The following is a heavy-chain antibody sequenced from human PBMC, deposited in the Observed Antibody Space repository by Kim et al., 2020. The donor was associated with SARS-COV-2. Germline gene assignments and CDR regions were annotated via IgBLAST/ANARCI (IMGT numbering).Heavy chain of an antibody. CDR2: IKQDGSEK. V-gene: IGHV3-7*03. Sequence: GGSLRLSCAASGFTFSTYWMSWVRQAPGKGLEWVASIKQDGSEKYYVDSVKGRFTISKDNAKNSLYLQMTSLRAEDTAVYYCARSRCAAAWGQGTLVTVSS. CDR1: GFTFSTYW. D-gene: IGHD6-13*01. CDR3: ARSRCAAA. J-gene: IGHJ4*02.